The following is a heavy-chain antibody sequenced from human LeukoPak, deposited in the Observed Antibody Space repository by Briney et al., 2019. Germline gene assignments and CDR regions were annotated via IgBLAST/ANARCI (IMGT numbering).Heavy chain of an antibody. D-gene: IGHD2-2*01. CDR2: INPNSGGT. V-gene: IGHV1-2*02. CDR1: GYTFTGYY. CDR3: ARVPVVPAAYYYYYGMDV. Sequence: ASVNVSCKASGYTFTGYYMHWVRQAPGQGLEWMGWINPNSGGTNYAQKFQGRVTMTRDTSISTAYMELSRLRSDDTAVYYCARVPVVPAAYYYYYGMDVWGQGTTVTVSS. J-gene: IGHJ6*02.